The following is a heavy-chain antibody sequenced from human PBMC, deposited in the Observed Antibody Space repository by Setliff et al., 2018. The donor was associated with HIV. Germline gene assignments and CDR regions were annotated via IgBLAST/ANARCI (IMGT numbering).Heavy chain of an antibody. V-gene: IGHV3-23*01. D-gene: IGHD6-19*01. J-gene: IGHJ1*01. CDR2: ISGSGGST. Sequence: GSLRLSCAASGFPFSSYAMGWVRQAPGKGLEWVSAISGSGGSTYYADSVKGRFTISRDNSKNTLYLQMNSLRAEDTAVYYCAGESSIAVAEYFQHWGQGTLVTVSS. CDR3: AGESSIAVAEYFQH. CDR1: GFPFSSYA.